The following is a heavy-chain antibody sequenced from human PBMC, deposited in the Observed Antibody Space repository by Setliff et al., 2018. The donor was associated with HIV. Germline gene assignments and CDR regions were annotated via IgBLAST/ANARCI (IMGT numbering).Heavy chain of an antibody. CDR3: AKDHSSGSYYYYGMDV. CDR1: GFTFSSYS. Sequence: PGGSLRLSCAASGFTFSSYSMNWVRQAPGKGLEWVSFISPSGTYIHYADSLKGRFTISRDNAKNSLYLQMNSLRAEDTAVYYCAKDHSSGSYYYYGMDVWGQGTTVTVSS. V-gene: IGHV3-21*01. CDR2: ISPSGTYI. J-gene: IGHJ6*02. D-gene: IGHD6-19*01.